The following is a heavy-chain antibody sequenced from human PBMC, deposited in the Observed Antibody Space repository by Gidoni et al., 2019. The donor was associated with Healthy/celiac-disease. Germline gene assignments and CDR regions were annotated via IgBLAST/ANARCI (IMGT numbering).Heavy chain of an antibody. CDR3: AREVYQAGWFDP. CDR1: GGSISSYY. Sequence: QVQLQASGPGLVKPSETLSLTCTVSGGSISSYYWSWIRQPPGKGLEWIGYIYYSGSTNYNPSLKSRVTISVDTSKNQFSLKLSSVTAADTAVYYCAREVYQAGWFDPWGQGTLVTVSS. D-gene: IGHD2-8*01. V-gene: IGHV4-59*01. CDR2: IYYSGST. J-gene: IGHJ5*02.